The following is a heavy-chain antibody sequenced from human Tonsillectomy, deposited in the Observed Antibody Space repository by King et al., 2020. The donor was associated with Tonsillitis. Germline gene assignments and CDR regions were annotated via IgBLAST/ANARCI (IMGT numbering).Heavy chain of an antibody. V-gene: IGHV4-34*01. Sequence: VQLQQWGAGLLKPSETLSLTCAVYGGSFSGYYWSWIRQPPGKGLEWIGEINHSGSTYYNPSLKSRVTISEDTSKNQFSLKLSSVTAADTAVYYCARGGIYYDSSGSNWFDPWGQGTLVTVSS. CDR3: ARGGIYYDSSGSNWFDP. CDR2: INHSGST. J-gene: IGHJ5*02. CDR1: GGSFSGYY. D-gene: IGHD3-22*01.